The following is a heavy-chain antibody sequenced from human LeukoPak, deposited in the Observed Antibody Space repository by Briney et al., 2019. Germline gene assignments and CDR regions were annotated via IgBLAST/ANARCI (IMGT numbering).Heavy chain of an antibody. V-gene: IGHV3-20*04. Sequence: GGSPRLSCVGSGFSFSDYWMNWVRQAPGKGLEWVSGINWNGGSTGYADSVKGRFTISRDNAKNSLYLQMNSLRAEDTALYYCARSQYYDFWSGYYLGGYGMDVWGQGTTVTVSS. CDR1: GFSFSDYW. CDR2: INWNGGST. J-gene: IGHJ6*02. D-gene: IGHD3-3*01. CDR3: ARSQYYDFWSGYYLGGYGMDV.